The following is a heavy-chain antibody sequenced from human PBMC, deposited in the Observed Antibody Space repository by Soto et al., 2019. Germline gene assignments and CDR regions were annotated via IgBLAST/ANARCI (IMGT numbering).Heavy chain of an antibody. J-gene: IGHJ6*02. CDR3: AKARAAGTWSYYRMDV. CDR1: GFTFSSYA. V-gene: IGHV3-23*01. Sequence: EVQLLESGGGLVQPGGSLRLSCAASGFTFSSYAMSWVRQAPGKGLEWVSAISGSGGSTYYADSVKGRFTISRDNSKNTLYLQMNSLRAEDTAVYYCAKARAAGTWSYYRMDVWGQGTTVTVSS. D-gene: IGHD6-13*01. CDR2: ISGSGGST.